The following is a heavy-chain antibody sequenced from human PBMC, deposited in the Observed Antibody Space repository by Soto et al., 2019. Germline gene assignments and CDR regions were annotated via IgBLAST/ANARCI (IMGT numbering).Heavy chain of an antibody. D-gene: IGHD6-19*01. CDR2: IYWDDDK. V-gene: IGHV2-5*02. CDR1: GFSLSSTRVA. CDR3: AHSVVAGLGYYFDY. J-gene: IGHJ4*02. Sequence: QITLKESGPTLVKPTQTLTLTCTFSGFSLSSTRVAVGWIRQPPGKALEWLALIYWDDDKRYSPFLKSRLTITKDTSKNQVVRTTTDMDPVDTATYYCAHSVVAGLGYYFDYWGQGTLVTVSS.